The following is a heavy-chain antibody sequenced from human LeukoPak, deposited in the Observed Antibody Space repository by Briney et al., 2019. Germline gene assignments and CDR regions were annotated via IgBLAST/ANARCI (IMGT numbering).Heavy chain of an antibody. CDR2: ISGSSGST. V-gene: IGHV3-23*01. CDR1: GFTFSSYA. CDR3: AKGSDYYYYYGMDV. Sequence: GGSLRLSCAASGFTFSSYAMSWVRQAPGKGLEWVSAISGSSGSTYYADSVKGRFTISRDNSKNTLYLQMNSLRAEDTAVYYCAKGSDYYYYYGMDVWGQGTTVTVSS. J-gene: IGHJ6*02.